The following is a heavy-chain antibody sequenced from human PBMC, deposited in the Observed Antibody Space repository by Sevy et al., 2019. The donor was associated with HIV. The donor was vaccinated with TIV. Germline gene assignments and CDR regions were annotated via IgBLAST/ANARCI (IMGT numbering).Heavy chain of an antibody. D-gene: IGHD3-22*01. CDR2: FDPEDGET. V-gene: IGHV1-24*01. CDR1: GYTLTEFS. J-gene: IGHJ4*02. Sequence: ASVKVSCKVSGYTLTEFSMHWVRQAPGKGLEWMGTFDPEDGETIYAQKFQCRVTMTEDTSTDTASMELSSLRSEDTAVYYCATTKDYYDSSGYPFDYWGQGTLVTVSS. CDR3: ATTKDYYDSSGYPFDY.